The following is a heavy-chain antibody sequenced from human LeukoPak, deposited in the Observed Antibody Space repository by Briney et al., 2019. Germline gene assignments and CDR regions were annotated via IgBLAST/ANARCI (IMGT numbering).Heavy chain of an antibody. CDR1: GGSISSRNYY. CDR2: IYYSGST. D-gene: IGHD1-1*01. Sequence: SETLSLTCTVSGGSISSRNYYWGWIRQPPGKGLEWIGSIYYSGSTYYNPSLKSRVTMSVDTSKNQFSLKLSSVTAADTAIYYCARVNWVVDYWGQGTLVTVSS. CDR3: ARVNWVVDY. J-gene: IGHJ4*02. V-gene: IGHV4-39*07.